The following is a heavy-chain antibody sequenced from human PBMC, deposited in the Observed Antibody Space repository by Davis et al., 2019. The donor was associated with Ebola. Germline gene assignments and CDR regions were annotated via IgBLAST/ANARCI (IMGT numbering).Heavy chain of an antibody. D-gene: IGHD3-10*01. CDR1: GVSIITHY. J-gene: IGHJ4*02. CDR2: IYDSGRT. V-gene: IGHV4-59*11. CDR3: ARFGWGAY. Sequence: PSETLSLTCTVSGVSIITHYWNWFRQPPGKGLEWIGIIYDSGRTNYNPSPKSRVTISADTSKNQFSLNLSSLTAADTAVYFCARFGWGAYWGQGTLVTVSA.